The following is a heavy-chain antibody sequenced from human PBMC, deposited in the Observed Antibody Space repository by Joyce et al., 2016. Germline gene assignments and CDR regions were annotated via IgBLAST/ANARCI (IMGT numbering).Heavy chain of an antibody. D-gene: IGHD1-14*01. CDR3: ARAHRNDY. Sequence: QVQLVQSGAEVKKPGASVKVSCKASGYTFSSYGITWVRQAPGQGLERMGRITAYNGNTDYTQKLQGRVTMTTDTSTSTAYMELRSLRSDDTAVYYCARAHRNDYWGQGTLVTVSS. CDR1: GYTFSSYG. V-gene: IGHV1-18*04. CDR2: ITAYNGNT. J-gene: IGHJ4*02.